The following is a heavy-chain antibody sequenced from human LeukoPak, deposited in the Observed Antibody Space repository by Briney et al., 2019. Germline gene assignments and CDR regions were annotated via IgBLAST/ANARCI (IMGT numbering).Heavy chain of an antibody. J-gene: IGHJ3*02. CDR3: ASELETPGDM. V-gene: IGHV1-69*13. D-gene: IGHD1-1*01. CDR2: IIPIFGTA. CDR1: GGTFSSYA. Sequence: ASVKVSCKASGGTFSSYAISWVRQAPGQGLEWMGGIIPIFGTANYAQKFQGRVTITADESTSTAYMELSSLRSEDTAVYYCASELETPGDMWAEGTRDTVSS.